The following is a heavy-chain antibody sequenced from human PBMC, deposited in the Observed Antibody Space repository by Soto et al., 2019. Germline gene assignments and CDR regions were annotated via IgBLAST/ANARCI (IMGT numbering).Heavy chain of an antibody. CDR3: ARSVEQQRFDY. J-gene: IGHJ4*02. CDR1: GFTFSSYW. D-gene: IGHD6-25*01. CDR2: INSDGSST. V-gene: IGHV3-74*01. Sequence: GGSLRVSCAASGFTFSSYWMHWVRQAPGKGLVWVSRINSDGSSTSYADSVKGRFTISRDNAKNTLYLQMNSLRAEDTAVYYCARSVEQQRFDYWGQGTLVTVSS.